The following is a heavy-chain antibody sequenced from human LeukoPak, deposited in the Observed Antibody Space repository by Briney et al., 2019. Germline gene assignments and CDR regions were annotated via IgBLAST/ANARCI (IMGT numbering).Heavy chain of an antibody. CDR1: GYTFTSYD. D-gene: IGHD3-16*02. J-gene: IGHJ4*02. CDR3: ARGHYDYVWGSYRPVYFDY. CDR2: MNPNSGNT. Sequence: GASVKVSCKASGYTFTSYDINWVRQATGQGLEWMGWMNPNSGNTGYAQKFQGRVTMTRNTSISTAHMELSSLRSEDTAVYYCARGHYDYVWGSYRPVYFDYWGQGTLVTVSS. V-gene: IGHV1-8*01.